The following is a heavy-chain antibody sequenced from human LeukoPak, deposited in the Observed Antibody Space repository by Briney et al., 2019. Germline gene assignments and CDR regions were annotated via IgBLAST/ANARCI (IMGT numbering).Heavy chain of an antibody. J-gene: IGHJ2*01. CDR3: ARGDSPSWYFDL. CDR2: IDPNSGGT. CDR1: GYTFTGYY. D-gene: IGHD2-21*01. Sequence: ASVKVSCKASGYTFTGYYMHWVRQAPGQGLEWMGWIDPNSGGTNYAQKFQGWVTMTRDTSISTAYMELSRLRSDDTAVYYCARGDSPSWYFDLWGRGTLVTVSS. V-gene: IGHV1-2*04.